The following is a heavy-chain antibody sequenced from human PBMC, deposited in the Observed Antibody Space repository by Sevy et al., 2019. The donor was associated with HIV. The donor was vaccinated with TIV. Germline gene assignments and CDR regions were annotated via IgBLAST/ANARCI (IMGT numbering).Heavy chain of an antibody. CDR3: ARKRITMVRGVIGDAFDI. D-gene: IGHD3-10*01. Sequence: GGSLRLSCAASEFTFSSYWMSWVRQAPGKGLEWVANIKQDGSEKYYVDSVKGRFTISRDNAKNSLYLQMNSLRAEDTAVYYCARKRITMVRGVIGDAFDIWGQGTMVTVSS. CDR1: EFTFSSYW. CDR2: IKQDGSEK. J-gene: IGHJ3*02. V-gene: IGHV3-7*03.